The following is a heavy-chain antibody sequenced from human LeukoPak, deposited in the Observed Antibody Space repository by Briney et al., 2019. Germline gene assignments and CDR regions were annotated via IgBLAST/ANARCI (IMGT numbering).Heavy chain of an antibody. J-gene: IGHJ3*02. Sequence: GGSLRLSCAASGFTFSSYGMHWVRQAPGKGLEWVAVIWYDGSNKYYADSVKGRFTISRDNSKNTLYLQMNSLRAEDTAVYYCADHRCSSTNCYGRDAFDIWGQGTMVTVSS. CDR3: ADHRCSSTNCYGRDAFDI. CDR1: GFTFSSYG. D-gene: IGHD2-2*01. V-gene: IGHV3-33*08. CDR2: IWYDGSNK.